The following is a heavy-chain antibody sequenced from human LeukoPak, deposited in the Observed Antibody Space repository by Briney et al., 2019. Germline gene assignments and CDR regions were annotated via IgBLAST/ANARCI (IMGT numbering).Heavy chain of an antibody. D-gene: IGHD6-19*01. CDR1: SSTSTISA. CDR2: ISYDRSNK. V-gene: IGHV3-30-3*01. J-gene: IGHJ4*02. Sequence: TIIPSCTPSSSTSTISAMHSASPAAGSGREWVAVISYDRSNKYYADSVKGRFTISRDNSKNTLYMQMNSLRAEDTAVYYCARSSAWYSNFDYWGQGTLVTVSS. CDR3: ARSSAWYSNFDY.